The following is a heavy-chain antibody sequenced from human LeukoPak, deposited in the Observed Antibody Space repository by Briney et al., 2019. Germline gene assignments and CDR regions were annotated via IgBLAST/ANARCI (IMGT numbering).Heavy chain of an antibody. Sequence: GGSLRLPCAASGFTFSSYGMYWVRQAPGKGLEWVAFIWYGGSNQYYADSVKGRFTISRDNAKNSLYLQMNSLRAEDTAVYYCARDKLQGRDVWGKGTTVTISS. V-gene: IGHV3-33*01. CDR2: IWYGGSNQ. J-gene: IGHJ6*04. CDR1: GFTFSSYG. CDR3: ARDKLQGRDV.